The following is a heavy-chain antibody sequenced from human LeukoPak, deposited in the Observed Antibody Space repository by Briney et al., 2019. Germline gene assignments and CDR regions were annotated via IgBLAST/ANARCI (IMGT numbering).Heavy chain of an antibody. V-gene: IGHV3-21*01. Sequence: GGSLRLSCAASGFTFSSYSMNWVRQAPGQGLEWVSSISSSSSYIYYADSVKGRFTISRDNAKNSLYLQMNSLRAEDTAVCYCARYRAGDFGVVTPIDCWGQGTLVTVSS. CDR3: ARYRAGDFGVVTPIDC. J-gene: IGHJ4*02. CDR2: ISSSSSYI. D-gene: IGHD3-3*01. CDR1: GFTFSSYS.